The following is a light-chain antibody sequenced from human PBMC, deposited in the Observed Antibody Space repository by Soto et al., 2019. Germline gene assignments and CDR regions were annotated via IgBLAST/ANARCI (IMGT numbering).Light chain of an antibody. CDR2: GAS. J-gene: IGKJ4*01. CDR3: QQYEDLPLT. CDR1: QSVTSNY. Sequence: EIVLTQSPGTLSLSPGERATLSCRASQSVTSNYLAWYQQKPGQAPRLLIYGASSRATGIPDRFSGSGSGTDFTLTISRLEPEDFATYFCQQYEDLPLTFGGGTRVEV. V-gene: IGKV3-20*01.